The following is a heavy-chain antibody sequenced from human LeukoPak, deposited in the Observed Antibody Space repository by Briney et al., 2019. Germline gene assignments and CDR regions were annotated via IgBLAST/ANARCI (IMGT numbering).Heavy chain of an antibody. Sequence: GGSLRLSCAASGFTFSSYEMNWVRQAPGKGLEWVSYISSSGSTIYYADSVKGRFTISRDNAKNSLYLQMNSLRAEDTAVYYCARMRITMVRGVRGTYYFDYWGQGTLVTVSS. D-gene: IGHD3-10*01. CDR1: GFTFSSYE. CDR3: ARMRITMVRGVRGTYYFDY. V-gene: IGHV3-48*03. CDR2: ISSSGSTI. J-gene: IGHJ4*02.